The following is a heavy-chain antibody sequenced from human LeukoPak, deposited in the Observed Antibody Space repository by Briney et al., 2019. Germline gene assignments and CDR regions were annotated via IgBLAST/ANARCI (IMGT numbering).Heavy chain of an antibody. D-gene: IGHD3-22*01. CDR3: ARAMISGSDY. V-gene: IGHV3-74*01. CDR1: GFTFSNYG. Sequence: GGSLRLSCAASGFTFSNYGVHWVRQAPGKGLVWVSRINSDGSTTTYADSVKGRFAISRDNAKNTVYLQMNSLRAEDTAVYYCARAMISGSDYWGQGTLVTVSS. J-gene: IGHJ4*02. CDR2: INSDGSTT.